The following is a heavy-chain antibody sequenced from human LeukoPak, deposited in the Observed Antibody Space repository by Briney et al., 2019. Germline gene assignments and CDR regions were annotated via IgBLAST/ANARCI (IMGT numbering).Heavy chain of an antibody. CDR1: GFTFNYYE. D-gene: IGHD1-14*01. J-gene: IGHJ6*04. V-gene: IGHV3-48*03. CDR3: ARDSGAGAAPTVRYHYAMDV. Sequence: GGSLRLSCAASGFTFNYYEMNWVRQAPGKGLEWVSYISGSGSTIYYADSVEGRLTISRDNAKNSLYLQMNSLRAEDTAVYYCARDSGAGAAPTVRYHYAMDVWGKGTTVTVSS. CDR2: ISGSGSTI.